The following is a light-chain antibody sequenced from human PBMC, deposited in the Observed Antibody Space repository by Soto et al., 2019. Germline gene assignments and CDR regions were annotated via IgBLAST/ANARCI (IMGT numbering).Light chain of an antibody. CDR2: EVS. CDR3: SSYAGSNNVV. J-gene: IGLJ3*02. Sequence: QSALTQPPSASGSPGQSVTISCTGTSSDVGGYNYVSWYQQHPGKAPKLMIYEVSKRPSGVPDRFSGSKSGNTASLTVSGLQAEDEADYYCSSYAGSNNVVLGGGPKLTVL. CDR1: SSDVGGYNY. V-gene: IGLV2-8*01.